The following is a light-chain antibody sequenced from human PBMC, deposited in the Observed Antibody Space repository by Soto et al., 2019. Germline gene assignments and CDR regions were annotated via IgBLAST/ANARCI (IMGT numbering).Light chain of an antibody. Sequence: EIVMTQSPVTLSVSLGERATLSCRASQSVRSDLAWYQQTPGQAPRLLIYGASSRATGVPARFSGSGSGTEFTLTISSLQSEDFAVYYCQQYNNWPPIAFGQGTRLEI. J-gene: IGKJ5*01. CDR2: GAS. CDR3: QQYNNWPPIA. CDR1: QSVRSD. V-gene: IGKV3-15*01.